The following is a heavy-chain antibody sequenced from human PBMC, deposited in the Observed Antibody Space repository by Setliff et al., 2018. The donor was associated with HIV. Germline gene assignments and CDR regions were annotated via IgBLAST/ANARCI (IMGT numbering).Heavy chain of an antibody. CDR1: GGTFGNQA. Sequence: SVKVSCKASGGTFGNQAIAWVRQAPGQGLEWVGGLIPTVHITRYAEHLQGRVTISADASTATAYMELKDLKSADTAVYYCARGGGYFERLFPPSYYMDLWGVGTSVTVSS. V-gene: IGHV1-69*10. CDR3: ARGGGYFERLFPPSYYMDL. J-gene: IGHJ6*03. D-gene: IGHD3-9*01. CDR2: LIPTVHIT.